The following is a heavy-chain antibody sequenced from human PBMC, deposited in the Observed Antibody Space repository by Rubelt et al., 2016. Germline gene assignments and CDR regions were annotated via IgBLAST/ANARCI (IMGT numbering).Heavy chain of an antibody. D-gene: IGHD3-10*01. V-gene: IGHV3-73*01. CDR2: IRSKANSYAT. CDR3: TRHRDYYGSGRPCHP. J-gene: IGHJ5*02. CDR1: GFTFSGSA. Sequence: GGSLKLSCTASGFTFSGSAMHWVRQASGKGLEWVGRIRSKANSYATAYAASVKGRFTISRDDSKNTAYLQMNSLKTEDTAVYYCTRHRDYYGSGRPCHPWGQGTLVTVSS.